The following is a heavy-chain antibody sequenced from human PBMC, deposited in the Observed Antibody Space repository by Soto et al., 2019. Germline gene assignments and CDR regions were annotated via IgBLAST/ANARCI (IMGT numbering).Heavy chain of an antibody. CDR1: GATFSSYA. V-gene: IGHV1-69*01. J-gene: IGHJ4*02. D-gene: IGHD1-26*01. CDR3: ARGLGATGGPGY. CDR2: IIPIFGTA. Sequence: QVQLVQSGAEVKKPGSSVKVSCKAPGATFSSYAISWVRQAPGQGLEWMGGIIPIFGTANYPQKFKGRVTITADESTSTAYRELSSLRSGDRGVHYCARGLGATGGPGYWGQGRLV.